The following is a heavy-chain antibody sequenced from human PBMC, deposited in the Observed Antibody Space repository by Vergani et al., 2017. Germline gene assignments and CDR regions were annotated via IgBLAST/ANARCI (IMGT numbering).Heavy chain of an antibody. CDR2: IIPILGIA. V-gene: IGHV1-69*02. Sequence: QVQLVQSGAEVKKPGSSVKVSCKASGGTFSSYTISWVRQAPGQGLEWMERIIPILGIANYAQKFQGRVTITADKSTSTAYMELSSLRSEDTAVYYCARGFSLVVDYYYGMDVWGQGTTVTVSS. D-gene: IGHD2-2*01. CDR1: GGTFSSYT. J-gene: IGHJ6*02. CDR3: ARGFSLVVDYYYGMDV.